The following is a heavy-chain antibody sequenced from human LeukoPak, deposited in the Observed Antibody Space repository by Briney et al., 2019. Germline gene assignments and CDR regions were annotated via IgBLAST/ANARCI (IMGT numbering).Heavy chain of an antibody. CDR1: GFTFSDYY. V-gene: IGHV3-23*01. CDR2: ISGSGGST. Sequence: GGSLRLSCAASGFTFSDYYMSWVRQAPGKGLEWVSAISGSGGSTYYADSVKGRFTISRDNSKNTLYLQMNSLRAEDTAVYYCAKAGVWFGESSGGGQGTLVTVSS. D-gene: IGHD3-10*01. CDR3: AKAGVWFGESSG. J-gene: IGHJ4*02.